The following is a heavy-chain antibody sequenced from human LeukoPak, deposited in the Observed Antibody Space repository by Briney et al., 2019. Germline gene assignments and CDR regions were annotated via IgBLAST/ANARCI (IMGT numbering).Heavy chain of an antibody. CDR3: ARDREGAMGY. D-gene: IGHD1-26*01. CDR2: ISYDGSNK. Sequence: GGSLRLSCAASGFTFSSYAMHWVRQAPGKGLEWVAVISYDGSNKYYADSVKGRFTISRDNAKNTLYLQMNSLRAEDTAVYYCARDREGAMGYWGQGTLVTVSS. J-gene: IGHJ4*02. CDR1: GFTFSSYA. V-gene: IGHV3-30-3*01.